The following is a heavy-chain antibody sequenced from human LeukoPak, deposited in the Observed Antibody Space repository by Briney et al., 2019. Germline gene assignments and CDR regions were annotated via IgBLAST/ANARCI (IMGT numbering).Heavy chain of an antibody. CDR1: GFTFSSYS. Sequence: GGSLRLSCAASGFTFSSYSMNWVRQAPGKGLEWVSSISSSSSYIYYADSVKGRFTISRDNAKNSLYLQMNSLRAEDTALYYCARVEYSSGWLDYWGQGTLVTVSS. CDR3: ARVEYSSGWLDY. V-gene: IGHV3-21*04. D-gene: IGHD6-19*01. CDR2: ISSSSSYI. J-gene: IGHJ4*02.